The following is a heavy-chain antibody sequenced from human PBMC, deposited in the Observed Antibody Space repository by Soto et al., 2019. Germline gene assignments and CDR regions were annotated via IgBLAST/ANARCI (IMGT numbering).Heavy chain of an antibody. CDR1: GFTFSSYS. Sequence: QVQLVESGGGVVQPGRSLRLSCAASGFTFSSYSMHWVRQAPGKGLEWVAVISYDGSYKYYADSVKGRFTISRDNSKNTLYLQMNILRAEDTAVYYCARGAGIAVTATSFDYWGQGTLVTVSS. CDR2: ISYDGSYK. J-gene: IGHJ4*02. D-gene: IGHD6-19*01. CDR3: ARGAGIAVTATSFDY. V-gene: IGHV3-30-3*01.